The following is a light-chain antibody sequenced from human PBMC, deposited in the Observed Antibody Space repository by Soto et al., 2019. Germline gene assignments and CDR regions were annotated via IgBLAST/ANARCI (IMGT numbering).Light chain of an antibody. J-gene: IGKJ1*01. Sequence: DIQMTQSPSSLSASVGAAVTITCRASQGISTYLNWYQQKPGKAPKLLIYAASSLQSGVPSRFSGSGSETDCTLTISSLQPEDVATYYCQQSYSTPWTLGQGTKVDIK. CDR3: QQSYSTPWT. CDR2: AAS. CDR1: QGISTY. V-gene: IGKV1-39*01.